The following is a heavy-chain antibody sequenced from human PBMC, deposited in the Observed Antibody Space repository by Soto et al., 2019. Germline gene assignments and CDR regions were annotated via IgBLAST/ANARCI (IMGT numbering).Heavy chain of an antibody. V-gene: IGHV3-33*01. D-gene: IGHD3-10*01. CDR1: GFTFSSYG. CDR3: ARESGIGAFDI. CDR2: IWYDGSNK. Sequence: QVQLVESGGGVVQPGRSLRLSCAASGFTFSSYGMHWVRQAPGKGLEWVAVIWYDGSNKYYADSVKGRFTISRDNSTNTLYLQMNSLRAEDTAVYYCARESGIGAFDIWGQGTMVTVSS. J-gene: IGHJ3*02.